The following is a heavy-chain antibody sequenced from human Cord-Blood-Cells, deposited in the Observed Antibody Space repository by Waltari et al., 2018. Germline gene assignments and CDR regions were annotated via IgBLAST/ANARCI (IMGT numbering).Heavy chain of an antibody. CDR2: ISYDGSNK. CDR1: GFTFSSYG. V-gene: IGHV3-30*03. CDR3: AGAENYWYFDL. J-gene: IGHJ2*01. Sequence: QVQLVESGGGVVQPGRSLRLSCEASGFTFSSYGMHWVRQAPGKGLEWVSVISYDGSNKYYADSVKGRFTISRDNSKNTLYLQMNSLRAEDTAVYYCAGAENYWYFDLWGRGTLVTVSS.